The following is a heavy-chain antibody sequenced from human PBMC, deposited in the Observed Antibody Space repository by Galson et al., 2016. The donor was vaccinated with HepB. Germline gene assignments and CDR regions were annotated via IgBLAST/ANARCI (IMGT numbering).Heavy chain of an antibody. CDR3: AREGVDLGATVPHFVS. Sequence: SVKFSCKASDYTFTSQYMHWVRQAPGQGLEWVGVINPRGGSTSTPQKFQGRLTLTTDTSTKMFYLEPSSLNPEVTAIYYCAREGVDLGATVPHFVSWGKGSLVAVPS. CDR1: DYTFTSQY. D-gene: IGHD5-12*01. J-gene: IGHJ4*02. V-gene: IGHV1-46*01. CDR2: INPRGGST.